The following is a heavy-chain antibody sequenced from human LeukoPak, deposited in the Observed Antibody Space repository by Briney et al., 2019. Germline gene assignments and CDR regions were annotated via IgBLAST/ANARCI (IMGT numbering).Heavy chain of an antibody. J-gene: IGHJ6*02. Sequence: PSGTLSLTCAVSGGPISSSNWWSWVRQPPGKGLEWIREIYHSGSTNYNPSLKSRVTISVDISKNQFSLRLSSVTAADTAVYYCARHDDIAVFRNGMDVWGQGTTVTVS. CDR1: GGPISSSNW. CDR2: IYHSGST. CDR3: ARHDDIAVFRNGMDV. D-gene: IGHD6-19*01. V-gene: IGHV4-4*02.